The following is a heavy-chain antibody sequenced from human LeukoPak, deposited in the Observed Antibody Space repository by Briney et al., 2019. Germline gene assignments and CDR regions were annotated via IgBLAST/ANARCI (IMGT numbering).Heavy chain of an antibody. J-gene: IGHJ5*02. D-gene: IGHD5-12*01. V-gene: IGHV4-59*01. CDR1: GGSISSYY. Sequence: PSETLSLTCTVSGGSISSYYWSWIRQPPGKGLKWIGYIYYSGSTNYNPSLKSRVTISVDTSKNQFSLKLSSVTAADTAVYYCARDEGHSGYDSGDNWFDPWGQGTLVTVSS. CDR3: ARDEGHSGYDSGDNWFDP. CDR2: IYYSGST.